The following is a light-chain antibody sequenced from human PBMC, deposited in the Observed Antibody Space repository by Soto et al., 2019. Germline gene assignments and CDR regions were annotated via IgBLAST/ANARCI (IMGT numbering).Light chain of an antibody. CDR1: QGINKW. J-gene: IGKJ4*01. V-gene: IGKV1-12*01. CDR2: AAS. Sequence: DIQMTQSPSSVSAAVGDRVTITCRASQGINKWVAWYQQKPGKAPQLLISAASTLRSGVPSRFSGSGSGTDFILTISNLQPEDFATYFCQQANSFPLTFGGGTRVEI. CDR3: QQANSFPLT.